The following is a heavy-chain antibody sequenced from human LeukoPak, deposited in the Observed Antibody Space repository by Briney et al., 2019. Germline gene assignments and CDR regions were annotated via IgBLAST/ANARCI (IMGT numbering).Heavy chain of an antibody. CDR2: TNHSGST. J-gene: IGHJ4*02. Sequence: PSETLSLTCAVYGGSFSGYYWSWIRQPPGKGLEWIGETNHSGSTNYNPSLKSRVTISVDTSKNQFSLKLSSVTAADTAVYYCAFYYYDSSGYYYFDYWGQGTLVTVSS. CDR1: GGSFSGYY. CDR3: AFYYYDSSGYYYFDY. D-gene: IGHD3-22*01. V-gene: IGHV4-34*01.